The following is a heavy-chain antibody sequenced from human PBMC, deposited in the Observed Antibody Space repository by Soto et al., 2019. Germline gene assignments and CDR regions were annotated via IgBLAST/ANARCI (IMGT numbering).Heavy chain of an antibody. CDR1: GGSLRNSV. V-gene: IGHV1-69*01. CDR3: ARLGHPGH. J-gene: IGHJ4*02. Sequence: QVQLVQSGAEVKKPGSSVKVSCTASGGSLRNSVISWVRQAPAQRLEWLGGVIPILGTANYGQKFQGSVTMNADEATSTAYMDLSSLSPDDTAVYYCARLGHPGHWGPGTLVIVSS. CDR2: VIPILGTA.